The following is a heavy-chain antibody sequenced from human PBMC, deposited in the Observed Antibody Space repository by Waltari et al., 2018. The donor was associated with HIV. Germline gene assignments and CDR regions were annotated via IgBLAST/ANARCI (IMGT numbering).Heavy chain of an antibody. V-gene: IGHV4-39*01. CDR3: ARQLVTAHPDGGDR. CDR1: GVSISDYSYFY. CDR2: VHNSGNT. J-gene: IGHJ5*02. D-gene: IGHD3-10*01. Sequence: QLLLQESGPGLVKPSETLSLTCTVSGVSISDYSYFYWGWIRQPPGKGLEWIGSVHNSGNTDYNPSLRSRVTIFVDTSKNQFSLRLTSATAADTAFYYCARQLVTAHPDGGDRWGRGVLVTVSS.